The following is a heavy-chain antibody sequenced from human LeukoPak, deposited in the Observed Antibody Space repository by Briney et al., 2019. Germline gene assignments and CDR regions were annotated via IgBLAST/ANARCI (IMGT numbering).Heavy chain of an antibody. CDR1: GGSIKNYY. CDR3: ARQSDPYYHYGLDF. CDR2: VYYTGTT. V-gene: IGHV4-59*01. J-gene: IGHJ6*02. Sequence: SETLSLTCALSGGSIKNYYWSWIRQPLGKGLEWIGYVYYTGTTSYNPSLKSRVTISVETSKNQFSLTLNSVTAADTAVYHCARQSDPYYHYGLDFWGQGTTVIVSS.